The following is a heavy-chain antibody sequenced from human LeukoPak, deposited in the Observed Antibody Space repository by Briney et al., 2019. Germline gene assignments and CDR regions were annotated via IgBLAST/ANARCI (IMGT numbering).Heavy chain of an antibody. D-gene: IGHD6-13*01. CDR2: IYHSGST. CDR3: ARESGIAAAGPFDY. Sequence: SETLSLTCTVSGYSISSGYYWGWIRQPPGKGLEWIGSIYHSGSTYYNPSLKSRVTISVDTSKNQFSLKLSSVTAADTAVYYCARESGIAAAGPFDYWGQGTLVTVSS. J-gene: IGHJ4*02. V-gene: IGHV4-38-2*02. CDR1: GYSISSGYY.